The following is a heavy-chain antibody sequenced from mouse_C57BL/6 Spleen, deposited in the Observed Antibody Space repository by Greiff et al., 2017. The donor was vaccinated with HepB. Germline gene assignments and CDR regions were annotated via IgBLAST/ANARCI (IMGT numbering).Heavy chain of an antibody. Sequence: EVQLQQSGPELVKPGASVKISCKASGYSFTDYNMNWVKQSNGKSLEWIGVINPNYGTTSYNQKFKGKATLTVDQSSSTAYMQLNSLTSEDSAVYYCYYYGSSYEGGYYYAMDYWGQGTSVTVSS. CDR2: INPNYGTT. D-gene: IGHD1-1*01. CDR1: GYSFTDYN. J-gene: IGHJ4*01. V-gene: IGHV1-39*01. CDR3: YYYGSSYEGGYYYAMDY.